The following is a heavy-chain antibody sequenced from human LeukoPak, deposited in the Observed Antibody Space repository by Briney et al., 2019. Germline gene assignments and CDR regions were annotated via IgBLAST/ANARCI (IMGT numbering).Heavy chain of an antibody. J-gene: IGHJ4*02. D-gene: IGHD6-19*01. Sequence: GGSLRLSCAASGFTFSSFAMSCVRQAPGKWLEWVSSIGGNHGGTYFADSVKGPFTISRDNSKNTSSLQMNSLRAEDTAVYYCAKGSAVAGMYYFDYWGQGTLVTVSS. CDR1: GFTFSSFA. V-gene: IGHV3-23*01. CDR3: AKGSAVAGMYYFDY. CDR2: IGGNHGGT.